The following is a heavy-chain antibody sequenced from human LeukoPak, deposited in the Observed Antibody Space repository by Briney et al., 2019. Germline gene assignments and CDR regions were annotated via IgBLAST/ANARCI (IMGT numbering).Heavy chain of an antibody. V-gene: IGHV1-58*02. CDR2: IVVGSGNT. CDR1: VFTFTSSA. J-gene: IGHJ5*02. Sequence: SVKVSCKASVFTFTSSAMQWVRQARGQRLEWIGWIVVGSGNTNYAQKFQERVTITRDMSTSTTYMELSSLRSEDTAVYYCGADLTMVRGVPRWFDPWGQGTLVTVSS. CDR3: GADLTMVRGVPRWFDP. D-gene: IGHD3-10*01.